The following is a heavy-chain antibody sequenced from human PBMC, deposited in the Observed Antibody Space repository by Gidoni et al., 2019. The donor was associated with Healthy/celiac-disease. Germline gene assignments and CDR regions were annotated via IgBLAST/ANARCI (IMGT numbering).Heavy chain of an antibody. Sequence: QVQLVESGGGVVQPGRSLRLSCAASGFTFSSYGMHWVRQAPGKGLEWVAVISYDGSNKYYADSVKGRFTISRDNSKNTLYLQMNSLRAEDTAVYYCAKAMPGGYYYYYYMDVWGKGTTVTVSS. V-gene: IGHV3-30*18. CDR1: GFTFSSYG. J-gene: IGHJ6*03. D-gene: IGHD2-2*01. CDR2: ISYDGSNK. CDR3: AKAMPGGYYYYYYMDV.